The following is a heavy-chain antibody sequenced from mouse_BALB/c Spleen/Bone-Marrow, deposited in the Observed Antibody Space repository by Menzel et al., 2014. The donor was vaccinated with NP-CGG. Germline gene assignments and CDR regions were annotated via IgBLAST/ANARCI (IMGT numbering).Heavy chain of an antibody. J-gene: IGHJ4*01. Sequence: QVVESGGGLVQPGGSRKLSCAASGFTFSSFGMHWVRQAPEKGLEWVAYISNGSSTIYYADTVKGRFTISRDNPKNTLFLQMTSLRSEDTAMYYCARKGAMITHYYAMDYWGQGTSVTVSS. CDR2: ISNGSSTI. CDR1: GFTFSSFG. V-gene: IGHV5-17*02. D-gene: IGHD2-4*01. CDR3: ARKGAMITHYYAMDY.